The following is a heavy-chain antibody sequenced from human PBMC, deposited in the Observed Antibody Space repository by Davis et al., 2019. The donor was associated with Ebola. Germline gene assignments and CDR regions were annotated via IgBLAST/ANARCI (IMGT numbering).Heavy chain of an antibody. Sequence: GGSLRLSCAASGFTFSSYAMHWVRQAPGKGLEWVAVISYDGSNKYYADSVKGRFTISRDNSKNTLYLQMNSLRAEDTAVYYCANGLLWFRELLPDYWGQGTLVTVSS. CDR1: GFTFSSYA. CDR3: ANGLLWFRELLPDY. J-gene: IGHJ4*02. D-gene: IGHD3-10*01. CDR2: ISYDGSNK. V-gene: IGHV3-30-3*01.